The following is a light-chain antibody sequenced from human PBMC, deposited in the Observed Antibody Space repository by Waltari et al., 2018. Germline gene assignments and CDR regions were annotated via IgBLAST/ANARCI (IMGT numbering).Light chain of an antibody. CDR1: SSDVGASNY. Sequence: QSALTQPPSASGSPGQSVTISCTGTSSDVGASNYVSWYQQHPGKATKLMISEVSKRPSGVPDRFSGSKSGNTASLTVSGLQSEDEADYYCSSYGGSNTVVFGGGTKLTVL. J-gene: IGLJ2*01. V-gene: IGLV2-8*01. CDR3: SSYGGSNTVV. CDR2: EVS.